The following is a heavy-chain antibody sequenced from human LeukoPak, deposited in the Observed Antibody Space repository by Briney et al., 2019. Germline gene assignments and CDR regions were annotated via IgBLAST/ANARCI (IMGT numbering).Heavy chain of an antibody. Sequence: GGSLRLSCTASGFTFGDYDMSWVRQAPGKGLEWVGFIRSKAYGGTTEYAASVKGRFTISRDDSKSIAYLQMNSLKTEDTAVYYCTKSFFKWPYFDYWGQGTLVTVSS. CDR2: IRSKAYGGTT. J-gene: IGHJ4*02. D-gene: IGHD3-3*01. V-gene: IGHV3-49*04. CDR1: GFTFGDYD. CDR3: TKSFFKWPYFDY.